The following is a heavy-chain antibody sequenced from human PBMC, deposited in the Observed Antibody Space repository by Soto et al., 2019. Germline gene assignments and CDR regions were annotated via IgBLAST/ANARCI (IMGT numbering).Heavy chain of an antibody. CDR3: AREDLTGPFDY. Sequence: GGSLRLSCAASGFTFSSYSMNWVRQAPGKGLEWVSYISSSSTIYYADSVKGRFTISRDNAKNSLYLQMNSLRDEDTAVYYCAREDLTGPFDYWGQGTLVTVSS. V-gene: IGHV3-48*02. J-gene: IGHJ4*02. CDR1: GFTFSSYS. D-gene: IGHD7-27*01. CDR2: ISSSSTI.